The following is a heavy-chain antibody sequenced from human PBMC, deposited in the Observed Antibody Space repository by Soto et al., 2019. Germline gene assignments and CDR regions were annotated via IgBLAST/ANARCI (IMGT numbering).Heavy chain of an antibody. V-gene: IGHV3-48*02. CDR3: VRGREGFDY. Sequence: QAGGSLRLSCAASGFTFSGYSMNWVRQAPGKGLEWVSYIFDTGNIIYYEDSVKGRFTISRDNAKNSLYLQMNSLRDEDTAVYYCVRGREGFDYWGQGTLVTVSS. J-gene: IGHJ4*02. CDR1: GFTFSGYS. D-gene: IGHD1-26*01. CDR2: IFDTGNII.